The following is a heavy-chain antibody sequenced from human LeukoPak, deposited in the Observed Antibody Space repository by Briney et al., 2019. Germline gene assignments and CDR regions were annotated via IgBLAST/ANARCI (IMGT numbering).Heavy chain of an antibody. CDR1: GFTFGDYA. J-gene: IGHJ4*02. D-gene: IGHD1-26*01. CDR2: IRSKAYGGTT. CDR3: TRDSEGIVGFDY. Sequence: GGSLRLSCTASGFTFGDYAMSWVRQAPGKGLEWVGFIRSKAYGGTTEYAASVKGRFTISRDDSKSIAYLQMNSLKTEDTAVYYCTRDSEGIVGFDYWGQGTLVAVSS. V-gene: IGHV3-49*04.